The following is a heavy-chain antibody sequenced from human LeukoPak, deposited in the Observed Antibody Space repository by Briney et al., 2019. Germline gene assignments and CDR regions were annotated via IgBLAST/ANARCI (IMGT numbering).Heavy chain of an antibody. D-gene: IGHD3-22*01. CDR2: ISYDGSNK. V-gene: IGHV3-30-3*01. CDR1: GFTFSSYA. J-gene: IGHJ5*02. Sequence: GGSLRLSCAASGFTFSSYAMHWVRQAPGKGLEWVAVISYDGSNKYYADSVKGRFTISRDNSKNTLYLQMNSLRAEDTAVYYAMIVDSSWFXPWGQGTLVTV. CDR3: MIVDSSWFXP.